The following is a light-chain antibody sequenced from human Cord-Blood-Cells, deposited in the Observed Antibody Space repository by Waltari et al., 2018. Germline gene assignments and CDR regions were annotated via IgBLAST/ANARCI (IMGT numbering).Light chain of an antibody. Sequence: EIVFTQSPGTLSLSPGERATLPCRASQSVSSSYLAWYQQKPGQAPRLLIYGASSRATGIPDRFSGSGSGTDFTLTISRLEPEDFAVYYCQQYGSSPPTFGQGTKVEIK. CDR2: GAS. CDR3: QQYGSSPPT. CDR1: QSVSSSY. J-gene: IGKJ1*01. V-gene: IGKV3-20*01.